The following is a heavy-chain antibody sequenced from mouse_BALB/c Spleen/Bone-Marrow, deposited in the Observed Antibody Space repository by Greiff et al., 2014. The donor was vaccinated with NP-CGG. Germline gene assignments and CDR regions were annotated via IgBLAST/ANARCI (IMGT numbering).Heavy chain of an antibody. Sequence: LQQSGSELVWPGASVKLSCKASGYTFTSYWMHWVKQRPGQGLEWIGNIYPGSGSTNYDEKFKSKATLTVDTSSSTAYMQLSSLTSVDSAVYYCTGAPGFADWGQGTLVTVSA. J-gene: IGHJ3*01. CDR1: GYTFTSYW. CDR2: IYPGSGST. V-gene: IGHV1S22*01. CDR3: TGAPGFAD.